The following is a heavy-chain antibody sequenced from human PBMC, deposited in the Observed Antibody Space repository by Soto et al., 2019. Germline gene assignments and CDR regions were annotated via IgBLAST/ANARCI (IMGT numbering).Heavy chain of an antibody. Sequence: QVQLQESGPGPVKPSETLSLTCTVSGGSISSYYWSWIRQPPGKGLEWIGYIYYSGSTNYKPSLKSRVTISVDTSKNQVSLKLSSVTAADTAVYYCARELAAPPEGGMDVWGQGTTVTVSS. V-gene: IGHV4-59*01. J-gene: IGHJ6*02. CDR2: IYYSGST. CDR1: GGSISSYY. D-gene: IGHD6-6*01. CDR3: ARELAAPPEGGMDV.